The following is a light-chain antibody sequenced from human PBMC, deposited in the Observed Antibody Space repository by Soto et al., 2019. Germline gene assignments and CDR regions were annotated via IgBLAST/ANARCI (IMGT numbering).Light chain of an antibody. J-gene: IGKJ1*01. CDR1: QSISYW. CDR3: QQYETFSGT. Sequence: DIQMTQSPSTLSASVGDRVTITCRASQSISYWLAWYQQKPGKAPNLLIYDASTLESGVPSRFSGSGSGTKFTLTIASLQPDDFATYYCQQYETFSGTFGPGTKVDI. CDR2: DAS. V-gene: IGKV1-5*01.